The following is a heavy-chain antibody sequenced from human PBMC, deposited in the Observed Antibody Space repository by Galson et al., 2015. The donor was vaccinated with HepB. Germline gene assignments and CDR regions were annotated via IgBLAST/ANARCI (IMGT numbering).Heavy chain of an antibody. V-gene: IGHV2-70*11. Sequence: PALVKPTQTLTLTCTFSGFSLSTSGMCVSWLRQPPGKALEWLARIDWDDDKYYSTSLKTRLTISKDTSKNQVVLTMTNMDPVDTAMYYCARRSSGSYVDYYYYYGMDVWGQGTTVTVSS. CDR3: ARRSSGSYVDYYYYYGMDV. J-gene: IGHJ6*02. CDR1: GFSLSTSGMC. CDR2: IDWDDDK. D-gene: IGHD1-26*01.